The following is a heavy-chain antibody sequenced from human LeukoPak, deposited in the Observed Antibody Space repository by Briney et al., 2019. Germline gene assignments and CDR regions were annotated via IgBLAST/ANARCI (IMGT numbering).Heavy chain of an antibody. Sequence: ETLSLTCTVSGGSISSSSYYWGWIRQAPGKGLEWVSSISSSSSYIYYADSVKGRFTISRDNAKNSLYLQMNSLRAEDTAVYYCARDPVEGTVTTGNWFDPWGQGTLVTVSS. V-gene: IGHV3-21*01. CDR3: ARDPVEGTVTTGNWFDP. CDR1: GGSISSSS. CDR2: ISSSSSYI. D-gene: IGHD4-11*01. J-gene: IGHJ5*02.